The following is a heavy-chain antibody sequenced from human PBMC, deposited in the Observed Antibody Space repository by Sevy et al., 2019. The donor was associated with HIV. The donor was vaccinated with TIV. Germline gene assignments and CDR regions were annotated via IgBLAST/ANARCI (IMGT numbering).Heavy chain of an antibody. CDR1: GLTVSNAW. Sequence: GGSLRLSCAASGLTVSNAWMNWVRQAPGKGLEWAGRIKSKSDGGTRDLAAPVKGRVSISRDASRNTVSLEISSLKIEDTGMYYCAAGLGKSDFDSWGQGTLVTVSS. V-gene: IGHV3-15*01. CDR3: AAGLGKSDFDS. D-gene: IGHD3-9*01. J-gene: IGHJ5*01. CDR2: IKSKSDGGTR.